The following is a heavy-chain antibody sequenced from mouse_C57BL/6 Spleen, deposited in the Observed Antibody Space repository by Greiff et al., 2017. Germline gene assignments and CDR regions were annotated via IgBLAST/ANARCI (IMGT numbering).Heavy chain of an antibody. CDR1: GFTFSGYA. J-gene: IGHJ1*03. Sequence: EVQGVESGGGLVKPGGSLKLSCAASGFTFSGYAMSWVRQTPEKRLEWVATISDGGSYTYYPDNVKGRFTISRDTAKNNLYLQMSHLKSEDTAMYYCARDRALDDGYSRWSVDVWGTGTTVTVSS. V-gene: IGHV5-4*01. D-gene: IGHD2-3*01. CDR2: ISDGGSYT. CDR3: ARDRALDDGYSRWSVDV.